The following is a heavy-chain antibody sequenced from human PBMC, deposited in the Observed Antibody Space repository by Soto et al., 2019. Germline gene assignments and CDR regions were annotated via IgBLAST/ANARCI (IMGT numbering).Heavy chain of an antibody. CDR3: ARPHYYDSSGYKYNWFDP. CDR1: GGSISSSSYY. D-gene: IGHD3-22*01. J-gene: IGHJ5*02. CDR2: IYYSGST. V-gene: IGHV4-39*01. Sequence: SETLSLTCTVSGGSISSSSYYWGWIRQPPGKGLEWIGSIYYSGSTYYNPSLKSRVTISVDTSKNQFSLKLSSVTAADTAVYYCARPHYYDSSGYKYNWFDPWGQGTLVTVSS.